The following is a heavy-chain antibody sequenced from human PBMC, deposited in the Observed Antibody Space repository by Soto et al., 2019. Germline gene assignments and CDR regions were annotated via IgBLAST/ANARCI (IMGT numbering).Heavy chain of an antibody. CDR2: IKSKTDGGTT. V-gene: IGHV3-15*07. CDR1: GFTFSNAW. CDR3: TTDLNYDILTGPDDY. D-gene: IGHD3-9*01. J-gene: IGHJ4*02. Sequence: PGGSLRLSCAASGFTFSNAWMNWVRQAPGKGLEWVGRIKSKTDGGTTDYAAPVKGRFTISRDDSKNTLYLQMNSLKTEDTAVYYCTTDLNYDILTGPDDYWGQGTLVTVSS.